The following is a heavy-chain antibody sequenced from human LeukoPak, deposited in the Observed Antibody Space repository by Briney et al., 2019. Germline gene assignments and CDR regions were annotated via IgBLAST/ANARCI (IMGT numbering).Heavy chain of an antibody. V-gene: IGHV1-69*13. CDR1: GGTFSSYA. Sequence: SVKVSWKASGGTFSSYAISWVRQAAGQGLEWMGGIIPIFGTANNAQKFQGRVKITADESTSIAYIELSSLRSEDTAVYYCARESSPSGTTETDAFDIWGQGTMVTVSS. CDR2: IIPIFGTA. CDR3: ARESSPSGTTETDAFDI. D-gene: IGHD1-1*01. J-gene: IGHJ3*02.